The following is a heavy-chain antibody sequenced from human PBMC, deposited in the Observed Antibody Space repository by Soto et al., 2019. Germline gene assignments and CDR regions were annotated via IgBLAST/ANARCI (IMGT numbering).Heavy chain of an antibody. CDR1: GGSISSYY. D-gene: IGHD6-6*01. Sequence: SETLSLTCTVSGGSISSYYWSWIRQPPGKGLEWIGYIYYSGSTNYNPPLKSRVTISVDTSKNQFSLKLSSVTAADTAVYYCARVGSIAAPGDWFDPWGQVTLVTVSS. CDR2: IYYSGST. CDR3: ARVGSIAAPGDWFDP. V-gene: IGHV4-59*01. J-gene: IGHJ5*02.